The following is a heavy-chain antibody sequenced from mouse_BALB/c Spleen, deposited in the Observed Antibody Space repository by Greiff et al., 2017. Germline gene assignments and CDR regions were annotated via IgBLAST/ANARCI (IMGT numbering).Heavy chain of an antibody. CDR1: GFTFTDYY. CDR3: ERDSNWYFDD. CDR2: IRNKANGYTT. V-gene: IGHV7-3*02. J-gene: IGHJ1*01. Sequence: EVKVVESGGGLVQPGGSLRLSCATSGFTFTDYYMSWVRQPPGKALEWLGFIRNKANGYTTEYSASVKGRFTISRDNSQSILYLQMNTLSAEDSATYYCERDSNWYFDDWGAGTTVTVSS.